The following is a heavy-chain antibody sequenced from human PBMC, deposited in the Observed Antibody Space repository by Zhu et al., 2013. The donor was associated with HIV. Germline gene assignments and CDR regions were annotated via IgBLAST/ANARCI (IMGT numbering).Heavy chain of an antibody. Sequence: QVQLAQSGAEVKKPGASVSVSCKASGYTFTDYHMHWVRQAPGQGLEWMGWINPNSGGTNYAQKFQGRVTMTRDTSISTAYMELSRLRSDDTAVYYCARRRNTWIQLWLDYWGQGTLVTVSS. CDR3: ARRRNTWIQLWLDY. V-gene: IGHV1-2*02. D-gene: IGHD5-18*01. CDR2: INPNSGGT. J-gene: IGHJ4*02. CDR1: GYTFTDYH.